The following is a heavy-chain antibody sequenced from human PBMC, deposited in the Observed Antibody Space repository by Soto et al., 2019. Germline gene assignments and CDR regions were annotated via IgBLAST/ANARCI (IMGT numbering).Heavy chain of an antibody. CDR2: IGTFSGDT. D-gene: IGHD1-1*01. Sequence: ASVKVSCKASGYSLLNYDISWLRQAPGQGLEWMGWIGTFSGDTKYALKFQGRVTMTTDTSTTTVYTQLTNLRYDDTAVYFCARGRTTSLGTFDYWGQGALVTVSS. CDR1: GYSLLNYD. CDR3: ARGRTTSLGTFDY. V-gene: IGHV1-18*01. J-gene: IGHJ4*02.